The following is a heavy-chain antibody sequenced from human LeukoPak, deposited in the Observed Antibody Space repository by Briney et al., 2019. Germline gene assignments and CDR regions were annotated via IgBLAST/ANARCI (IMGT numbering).Heavy chain of an antibody. CDR1: GDSVSSNSAA. V-gene: IGHV6-1*01. Sequence: SQTLSLTCAISGDSVSSNSAAWNWIRQSPSRGLGWLGRTYYRSKWYNDYAVSVKSRITINPDTSKNQFSLQLNSVTPEDTAVYYCARGYRGGSMISSLYAFDIWGQGTMVTVSS. D-gene: IGHD3-16*02. CDR3: ARGYRGGSMISSLYAFDI. CDR2: TYYRSKWYN. J-gene: IGHJ3*02.